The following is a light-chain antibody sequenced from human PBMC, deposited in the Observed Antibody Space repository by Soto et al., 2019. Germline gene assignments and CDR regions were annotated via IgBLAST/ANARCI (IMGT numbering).Light chain of an antibody. J-gene: IGLJ1*01. CDR2: DVG. CDR1: SSDVGGYNH. Sequence: QSALTQPRSVSGSPGQSVTISCTGTSSDVGGYNHVSWYQQHPGKAPKLMICDVGKRPSGVSDRFSGSKSDNKASLTLSGLQAEDEADYYCCSYAGSYTRVFGTGTKVTVL. CDR3: CSYAGSYTRV. V-gene: IGLV2-11*01.